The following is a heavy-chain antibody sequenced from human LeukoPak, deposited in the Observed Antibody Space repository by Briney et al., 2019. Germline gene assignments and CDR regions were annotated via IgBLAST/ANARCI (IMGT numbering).Heavy chain of an antibody. CDR1: GFTFSSYA. D-gene: IGHD6-19*01. V-gene: IGHV3-23*01. CDR2: ISGSGDST. Sequence: PGGSLRLSCAASGFTFSSYAVSWVRRAPGKGLEWVSGISGSGDSTHYADSVKGRFTISRDNSKNTLYLQMNSLTDEDTAVYYCAKTLSVGWVPQYDSWGQGVLVTVSS. CDR3: AKTLSVGWVPQYDS. J-gene: IGHJ5*01.